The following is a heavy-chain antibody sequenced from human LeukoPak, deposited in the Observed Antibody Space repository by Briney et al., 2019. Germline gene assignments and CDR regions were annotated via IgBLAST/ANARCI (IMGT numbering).Heavy chain of an antibody. J-gene: IGHJ4*02. CDR1: GFAFSNHA. V-gene: IGHV3-23*01. Sequence: GGSLRLSCAASGFAFSNHAMSWVRQALGKGLEWVSAIGGGGGSTSYTDSVNGRFTISRDNFKNTLYLQINSLRVEDTAVYYCAKRPYDFWSGYFFDYWGQGTLVTVSS. CDR3: AKRPYDFWSGYFFDY. D-gene: IGHD3-3*01. CDR2: IGGGGGST.